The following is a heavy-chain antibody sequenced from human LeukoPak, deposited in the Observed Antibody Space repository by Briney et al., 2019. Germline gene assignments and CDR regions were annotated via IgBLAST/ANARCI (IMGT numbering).Heavy chain of an antibody. CDR3: ATRNDGSGSFYR. CDR1: GGSISSSSYY. V-gene: IGHV4-39*07. D-gene: IGHD3-10*01. Sequence: SETLSLACTVSGGSISSSSYYWGWIRQPPGKGLEWIGSIYYSGSTYYNPSLKSRVTISVDTSKNQFSLKLSSVTAADTAVYYCATRNDGSGSFYRWGQGTLVTVSS. J-gene: IGHJ4*02. CDR2: IYYSGST.